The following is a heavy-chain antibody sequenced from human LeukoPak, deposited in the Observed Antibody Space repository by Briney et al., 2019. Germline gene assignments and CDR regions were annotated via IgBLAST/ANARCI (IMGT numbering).Heavy chain of an antibody. Sequence: PSETLSLTCTVSGASISTYYWSWIRQPPGKGLEWIGYIYYSGSTNYSPSLQSRVTISVDTSRNQFSLRLSSVTAADTAMYYCARSGTKTNGFDYWGQGTLVTVSS. D-gene: IGHD2-8*01. CDR1: GASISTYY. J-gene: IGHJ4*02. V-gene: IGHV4-59*13. CDR3: ARSGTKTNGFDY. CDR2: IYYSGST.